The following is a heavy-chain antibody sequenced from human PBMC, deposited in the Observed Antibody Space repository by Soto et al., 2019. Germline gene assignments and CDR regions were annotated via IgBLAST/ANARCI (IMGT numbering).Heavy chain of an antibody. J-gene: IGHJ5*02. CDR1: GFTFSSYS. D-gene: IGHD4-17*01. CDR3: ARGQRALITYGPFDP. V-gene: IGHV3-23*01. CDR2: FSGTGGYT. Sequence: GGSLRLSCAASGFTFSSYSMNWVRQAPGKGLEWVSTFSGTGGYTYYADSVKGRFTIPRDDSKNTLFLHMNSLRAADTAVYYCARGQRALITYGPFDPWGQGTLVTVSS.